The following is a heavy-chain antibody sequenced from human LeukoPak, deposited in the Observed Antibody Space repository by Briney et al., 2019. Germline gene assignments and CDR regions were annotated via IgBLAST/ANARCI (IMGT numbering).Heavy chain of an antibody. J-gene: IGHJ4*02. Sequence: GASVKVSCTASGYTFTSYGISWVRQAPGQGLEWMGWISAYNGNTNYAQKLQGRVTMTTDTSTSTAYMELRSLRSDDTAVYYCARAGGIAVAVSYFDYWGQGTLVTVSS. CDR2: ISAYNGNT. CDR3: ARAGGIAVAVSYFDY. CDR1: GYTFTSYG. D-gene: IGHD6-19*01. V-gene: IGHV1-18*01.